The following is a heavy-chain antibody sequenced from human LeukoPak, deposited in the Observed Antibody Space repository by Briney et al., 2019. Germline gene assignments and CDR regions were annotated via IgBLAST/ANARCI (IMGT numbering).Heavy chain of an antibody. Sequence: SETLSLTCAVSGGSISSGGYSWSWIRQPPGKGLEWIGYIYYSGSTYYNPSLKSRVTISVDTSKNQFSLKLSSVTAADTAVYYCARVGYYGDYLAYFDYWGQGTLVTVSS. CDR3: ARVGYYGDYLAYFDY. CDR1: GGSISSGGYS. V-gene: IGHV4-30-4*07. J-gene: IGHJ4*02. CDR2: IYYSGST. D-gene: IGHD4-17*01.